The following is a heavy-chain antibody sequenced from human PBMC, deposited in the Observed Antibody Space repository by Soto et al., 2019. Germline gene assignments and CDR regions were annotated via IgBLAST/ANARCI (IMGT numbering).Heavy chain of an antibody. CDR3: ARAQWYSSSLYYYDY. Sequence: PGGSLRLSCAASGFTFSSYSVNWVRQAPGKGLEWVSSISSSSSHIYYADSVKGRFTISRDNAENSLYLQMNSLRAEDTAVYYCARAQWYSSSLYYYDYWGQGTLVTVSS. CDR2: ISSSSSHI. D-gene: IGHD6-6*01. J-gene: IGHJ4*02. V-gene: IGHV3-21*01. CDR1: GFTFSSYS.